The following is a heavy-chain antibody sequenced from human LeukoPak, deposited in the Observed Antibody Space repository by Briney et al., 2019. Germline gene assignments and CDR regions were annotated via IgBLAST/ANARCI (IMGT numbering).Heavy chain of an antibody. CDR1: GYTFTNYW. CDR3: ARRVQGYYDSSGYQDGAFDI. Sequence: HGESLKISCKGSGYTFTNYWIAGVRQMPRKGLEWMGIIYPGESDIRYSPSFQGQVTISADKSISTAYLQWSSLKASDTAMYYCARRVQGYYDSSGYQDGAFDIWGQGTMVTVSS. D-gene: IGHD3-22*01. V-gene: IGHV5-51*01. J-gene: IGHJ3*02. CDR2: IYPGESDI.